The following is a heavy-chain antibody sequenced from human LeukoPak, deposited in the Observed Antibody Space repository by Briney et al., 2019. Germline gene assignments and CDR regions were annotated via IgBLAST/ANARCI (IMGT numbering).Heavy chain of an antibody. V-gene: IGHV1-46*01. CDR1: GYTFTSYY. CDR3: ARPTSIIPAANIYYYFYGMDV. CDR2: INPSGGIT. D-gene: IGHD2-2*01. Sequence: GASVKVSCKASGYTFTSYYMHWVRQAPGQGLEWMGIINPSGGITTYALKFQGRVTMTRDTSTSTVYMELSSLRSEDTAVYYCARPTSIIPAANIYYYFYGMDVWGQGTTVTVSS. J-gene: IGHJ6*02.